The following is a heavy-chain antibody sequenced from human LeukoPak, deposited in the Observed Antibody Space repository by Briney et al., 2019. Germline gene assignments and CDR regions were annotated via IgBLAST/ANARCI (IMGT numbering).Heavy chain of an antibody. CDR3: ARLLGDFEY. CDR2: INPKSGGT. V-gene: IGHV1-2*06. CDR1: GYTFTDYY. J-gene: IGHJ4*02. Sequence: GASVKVSCKASGYTFTDYYMHWVLQAPGQGLEWMGRINPKSGGTSFAQKFQGRVTMTRDTSISTAYMELSRLRSDDTAVYYCARLLGDFEYWGQGTLVTVSS. D-gene: IGHD3-16*01.